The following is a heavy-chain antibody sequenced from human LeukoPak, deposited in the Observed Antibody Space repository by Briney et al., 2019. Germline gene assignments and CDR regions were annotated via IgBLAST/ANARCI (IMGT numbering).Heavy chain of an antibody. CDR3: ATELKYSGSYDY. D-gene: IGHD1-26*01. Sequence: ASVKVSCKVSGYTLTELSMHWVRHAPGKGLGVVGGYDPEDGETIYAQKFQGRVTMTEDTSTDTAYIERSSLRSQDTAVYYCATELKYSGSYDYWGQGTLVTVSS. CDR1: GYTLTELS. V-gene: IGHV1-24*01. CDR2: YDPEDGET. J-gene: IGHJ4*02.